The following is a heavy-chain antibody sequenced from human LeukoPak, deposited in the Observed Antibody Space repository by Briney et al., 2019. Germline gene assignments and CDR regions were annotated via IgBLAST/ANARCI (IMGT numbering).Heavy chain of an antibody. V-gene: IGHV4-34*01. CDR1: GGSFSGYY. CDR3: ARKESYYDFWSGYYDSGWFDP. J-gene: IGHJ5*02. CDR2: INHSGST. Sequence: PSETLSLTCAVYGGSFSGYYWSWIRQPPGKGLEWIGEINHSGSTNYNPSLKSRVTISVDTSKNQFSLKLSSVTAADTAAYYCARKESYYDFWSGYYDSGWFDPWGQGTLVTVSS. D-gene: IGHD3-3*01.